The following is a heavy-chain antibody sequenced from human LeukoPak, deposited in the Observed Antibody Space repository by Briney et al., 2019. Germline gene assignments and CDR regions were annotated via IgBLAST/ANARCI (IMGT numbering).Heavy chain of an antibody. J-gene: IGHJ6*02. CDR2: ISSSTSAI. CDR1: GFTFSSYD. V-gene: IGHV3-48*01. D-gene: IGHD2-2*01. CDR3: ARAQVVVVPAATNNYYYYNGMDV. Sequence: PGGSLRLSCAASGFTFSSYDMNWVRLAPGKGPEWVSYISSSTSAIFYADSVKGRFTISTDNAKNSLYLQMDSLRAEDTAVYYCARAQVVVVPAATNNYYYYNGMDVWGLGTTVTVSS.